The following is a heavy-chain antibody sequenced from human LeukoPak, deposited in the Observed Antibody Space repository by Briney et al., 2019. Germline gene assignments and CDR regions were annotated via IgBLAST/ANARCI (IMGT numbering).Heavy chain of an antibody. Sequence: ASVKVSCRATGGTFSSYAISWVRQAPGQGLEWMGGIIPIFGTANYAQKFRGRVTITADESTSTAYMELSSLRSEDTAVYYCARGGATGDPFDYWGQGTLVTVSS. D-gene: IGHD7-27*01. CDR1: GGTFSSYA. CDR3: ARGGATGDPFDY. J-gene: IGHJ4*02. V-gene: IGHV1-69*13. CDR2: IIPIFGTA.